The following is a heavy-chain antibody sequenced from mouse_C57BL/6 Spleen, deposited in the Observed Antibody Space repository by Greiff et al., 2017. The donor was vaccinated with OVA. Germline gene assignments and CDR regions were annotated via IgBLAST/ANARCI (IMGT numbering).Heavy chain of an antibody. Sequence: QVQLKQSGAELVRPGASVTLSCKASGYTFTDYEMHWVKQTPVHGLEWIGAIGPETGGTAYNQKFKGKAILTADKSSSTDYMELRSLTSEDSAVYYCTRREGYYGKYYYAMDYWGQGTSVTVSS. D-gene: IGHD2-1*01. V-gene: IGHV1-15*01. CDR3: TRREGYYGKYYYAMDY. CDR2: IGPETGGT. CDR1: GYTFTDYE. J-gene: IGHJ4*01.